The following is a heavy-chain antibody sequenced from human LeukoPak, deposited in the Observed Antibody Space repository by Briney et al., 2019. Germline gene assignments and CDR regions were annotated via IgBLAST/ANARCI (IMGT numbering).Heavy chain of an antibody. CDR1: RFTLSSYS. J-gene: IGHJ6*03. Sequence: GGSLRLSCAASRFTLSSYSMNWVRQAPGKGLEWVSSISSSSSYTYYADSVKGRFTISRDNAKNSLYLQMNSLRAEDTAVYYCARGDILGGSDYYYYMDVWGKGTTVTVSS. V-gene: IGHV3-21*01. CDR3: ARGDILGGSDYYYYMDV. D-gene: IGHD3-10*01. CDR2: ISSSSSYT.